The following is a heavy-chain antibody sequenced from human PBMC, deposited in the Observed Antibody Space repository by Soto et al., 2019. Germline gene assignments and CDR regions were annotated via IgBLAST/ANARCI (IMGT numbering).Heavy chain of an antibody. D-gene: IGHD3-10*01. CDR2: MNPNSGNT. J-gene: IGHJ5*02. CDR1: GYTFTSYD. CDR3: ARGTYYYGSGSRNWFDP. V-gene: IGHV1-8*01. Sequence: ASVKVSCKASGYTFTSYDINWVRQATGQGLEWMGWMNPNSGNTGYAQKFQGRVTMTRNTSISTAYMELSSLRSEDTAVYYCARGTYYYGSGSRNWFDPWGQGTLVTVS.